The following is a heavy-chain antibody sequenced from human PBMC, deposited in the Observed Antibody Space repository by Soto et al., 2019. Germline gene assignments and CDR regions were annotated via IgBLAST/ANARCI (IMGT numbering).Heavy chain of an antibody. J-gene: IGHJ4*02. CDR2: TYHSGNT. Sequence: PSETLSLTCNVSGDSITSGGHYWSWIRQHPGKGLEWIGYTYHSGNTYYNPSLKSRVTISVDTSKNQYSLKLSSVTAADTAVYFCARTNLHGSSGYWQGLDYWGQGPMVTVSS. CDR3: ARTNLHGSSGYWQGLDY. CDR1: GDSITSGGHY. D-gene: IGHD3-22*01. V-gene: IGHV4-31*03.